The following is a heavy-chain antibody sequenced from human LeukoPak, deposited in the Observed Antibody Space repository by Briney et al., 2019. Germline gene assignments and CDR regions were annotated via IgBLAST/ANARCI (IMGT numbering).Heavy chain of an antibody. J-gene: IGHJ5*02. CDR3: ARENRDGYNPYNWFDP. V-gene: IGHV3-7*01. D-gene: IGHD5-24*01. CDR2: IKQEGSEK. Sequence: GGSLRLSCAASGFSFGSYWMSWVRQAPGKGPEWVANIKQEGSEKFYVDSVKGRFTISRDNAKNSLYLQMNSLRAEDTGIYYCARENRDGYNPYNWFDPWGQGTLVTVSS. CDR1: GFSFGSYW.